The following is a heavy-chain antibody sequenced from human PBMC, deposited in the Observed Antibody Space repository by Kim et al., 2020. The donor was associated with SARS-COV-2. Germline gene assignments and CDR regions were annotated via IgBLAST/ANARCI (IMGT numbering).Heavy chain of an antibody. Sequence: SVKGRYTISRDNSKNTLYLQMNSRRAEDTAVYYCARQTYSSGWYGWFDPWGQGTLVTVSS. J-gene: IGHJ5*02. CDR3: ARQTYSSGWYGWFDP. D-gene: IGHD6-19*01. V-gene: IGHV3-30*01.